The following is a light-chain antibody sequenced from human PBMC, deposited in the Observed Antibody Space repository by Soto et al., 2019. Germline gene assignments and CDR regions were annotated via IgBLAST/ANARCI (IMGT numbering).Light chain of an antibody. J-gene: IGKJ3*01. V-gene: IGKV1-39*01. CDR2: GAS. CDR3: QQSYSRPLT. CDR1: QYISSY. Sequence: DIQMTQSPSSLSASVGDRVTITCRASQYISSYVNWYQQKPGKAPKFLIYGASDLQRGVPSRFRGSGSGTDFTLTINSLHPEVFATYYCQQSYSRPLTFGPGTKLDIK.